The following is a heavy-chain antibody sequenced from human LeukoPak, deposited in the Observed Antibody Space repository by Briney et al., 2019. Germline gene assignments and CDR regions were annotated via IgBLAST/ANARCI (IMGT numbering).Heavy chain of an antibody. Sequence: ASVKVSCKASGYTFTSYYIHWVRQAPGQGLEWMGIINPIGGTTDYAQKFQGRVTMTRDTSTSTVYMELSSLRSEDTAVYYCGRQQGLQNLNFDYWGQGTLVTVSS. V-gene: IGHV1-46*01. CDR3: GRQQGLQNLNFDY. D-gene: IGHD4-11*01. J-gene: IGHJ4*02. CDR1: GYTFTSYY. CDR2: INPIGGTT.